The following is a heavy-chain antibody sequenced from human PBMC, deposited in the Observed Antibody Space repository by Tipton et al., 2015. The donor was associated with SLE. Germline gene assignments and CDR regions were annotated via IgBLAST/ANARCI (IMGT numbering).Heavy chain of an antibody. CDR3: ARAFSSIAARPYHY. CDR1: GGSFSGYY. CDR2: INHSGST. J-gene: IGHJ4*02. V-gene: IGHV4-34*01. D-gene: IGHD6-6*01. Sequence: TLFLTCAVYGGSFSGYYWSWIRQPPGKGLEWIGEINHSGSTNYNPSLKSRVTISIDTSKNQFSLKLSSVTAADTAVYYCARAFSSIAARPYHYWGQGTLVTVSS.